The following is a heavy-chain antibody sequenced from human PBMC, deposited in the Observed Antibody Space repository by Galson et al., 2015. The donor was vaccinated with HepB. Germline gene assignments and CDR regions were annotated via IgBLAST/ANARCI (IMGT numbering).Heavy chain of an antibody. CDR1: GYTFTSYY. V-gene: IGHV1-46*01. J-gene: IGHJ4*02. Sequence: SVKVSCKASGYTFTSYYIHWVRQAPGQGLEWMGIINPSDDYTSYGQNFQGRVTMTRDTSTSTVYMELSRLRSEDTAVYYCAKGHSSGWYLEYWGQGTLVAVSS. D-gene: IGHD6-19*01. CDR3: AKGHSSGWYLEY. CDR2: INPSDDYT.